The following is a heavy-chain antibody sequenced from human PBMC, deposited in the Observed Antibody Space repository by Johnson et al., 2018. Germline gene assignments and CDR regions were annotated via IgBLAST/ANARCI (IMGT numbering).Heavy chain of an antibody. J-gene: IGHJ3*02. D-gene: IGHD2-15*01. Sequence: QVQVVESGGGLVKPGGSLRLSCAASGFIFSDYYMSWIRQAPGRGLEWVSYISSSGNTIYYADSVKGRFTISRDNAKNSLYLQMNSLRADDTAVYYCASRIFCSGGSCYYADAFDIWGKGTMVTVSS. CDR3: ASRIFCSGGSCYYADAFDI. V-gene: IGHV3-11*01. CDR1: GFIFSDYY. CDR2: ISSSGNTI.